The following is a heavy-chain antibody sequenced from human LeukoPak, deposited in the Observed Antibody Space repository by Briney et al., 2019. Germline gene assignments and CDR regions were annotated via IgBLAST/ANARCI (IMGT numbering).Heavy chain of an antibody. CDR3: ARDHGMDV. Sequence: GGSLRLSCAASGFTFSSYAMHWVRQAPGKGLEWVAVISYDGSNKYYADSVKGRFTISRDNSKNTLYLQMNSLRAEDTAVYYCARDHGMDVWGQGTTVTVS. V-gene: IGHV3-30-3*01. CDR1: GFTFSSYA. CDR2: ISYDGSNK. J-gene: IGHJ6*02.